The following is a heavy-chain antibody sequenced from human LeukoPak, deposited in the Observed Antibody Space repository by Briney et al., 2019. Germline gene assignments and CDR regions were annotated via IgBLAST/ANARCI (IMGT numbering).Heavy chain of an antibody. J-gene: IGHJ4*02. V-gene: IGHV3-30*04. D-gene: IGHD5-18*01. CDR2: ISYDGSNK. Sequence: GGSLRLSWAASGFTFSSYAMHWVRQAPGKVLEWVAVISYDGSNKYYADSVKGRFTISRDNSKNTLYLQMNSLRAEDTAVYYCARVGGTAMALTYFDYWGQGTLVTVPS. CDR1: GFTFSSYA. CDR3: ARVGGTAMALTYFDY.